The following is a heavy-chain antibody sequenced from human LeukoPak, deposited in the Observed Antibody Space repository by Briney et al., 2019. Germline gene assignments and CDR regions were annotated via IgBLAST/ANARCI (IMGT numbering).Heavy chain of an antibody. D-gene: IGHD5-12*01. J-gene: IGHJ6*02. Sequence: SETLSLTCTVSGGSFSSYYWSWIRQPPGKGLEWIGYIYYSGSTNYNPSLKSRVTISVDTSKNQFSLKLSSVTAADTAVYYCAREVRGGGYDFYYYYYYGMDVWGQGTTVTVSS. CDR2: IYYSGST. CDR1: GGSFSSYY. CDR3: AREVRGGGYDFYYYYYYGMDV. V-gene: IGHV4-59*01.